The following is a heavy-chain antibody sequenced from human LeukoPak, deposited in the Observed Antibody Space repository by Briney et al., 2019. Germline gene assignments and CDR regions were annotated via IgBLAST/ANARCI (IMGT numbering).Heavy chain of an antibody. J-gene: IGHJ4*02. V-gene: IGHV4-61*02. CDR1: GGSISSGSYY. D-gene: IGHD6-19*01. CDR2: IYTSGST. CDR3: SGWYDTNDY. Sequence: PSETLSLTCTVSGGSISSGSYYWSWIRQPAGKGLEWIGRIYTSGSTNYNPSLKSRVTISVDTSKNQFSLKLSSVTAADTAVYYCSGWYDTNDYWGQGTLVTVSS.